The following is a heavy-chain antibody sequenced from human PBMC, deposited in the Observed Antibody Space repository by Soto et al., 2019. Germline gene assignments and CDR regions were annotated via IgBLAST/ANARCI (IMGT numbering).Heavy chain of an antibody. J-gene: IGHJ3*02. V-gene: IGHV1-18*04. Sequence: ASVKVSCKASGYTSTSYGISWVRQAPGQGLEWMGWISAYNGNTNYAQKLQGRVTMTTDTSTSTAYMELRSLRSDDTAVYYCARVSYDILTGYPDRDAFDIWGQGTMVTVSS. CDR3: ARVSYDILTGYPDRDAFDI. D-gene: IGHD3-9*01. CDR1: GYTSTSYG. CDR2: ISAYNGNT.